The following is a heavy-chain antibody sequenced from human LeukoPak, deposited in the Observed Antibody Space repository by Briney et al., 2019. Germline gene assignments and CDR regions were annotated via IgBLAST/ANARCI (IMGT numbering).Heavy chain of an antibody. V-gene: IGHV3-15*07. CDR1: GLIFSNAW. Sequence: GGSLRLSCAASGLIFSNAWMNWVRQAPGKGLEWVGRIKSKTDGGATDYAAPVKGRFTISRDDSKNTLSLEMNSLKTEDTAVYYCTTRSGWSDFDYWGQGILVTVSS. D-gene: IGHD6-19*01. J-gene: IGHJ4*02. CDR2: IKSKTDGGAT. CDR3: TTRSGWSDFDY.